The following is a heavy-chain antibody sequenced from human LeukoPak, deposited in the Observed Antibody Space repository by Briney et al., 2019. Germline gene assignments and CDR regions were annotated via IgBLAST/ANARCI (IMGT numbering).Heavy chain of an antibody. CDR2: VSARGDTT. CDR1: GFTFSSYG. J-gene: IGHJ4*02. D-gene: IGHD2/OR15-2a*01. Sequence: GGSLRLSCAASGFTFSSYGMSWVRQAPGKGLEWVSVVSARGDTTYYADSLKGRFTMSRDNYKNLYLQVNSLRAEDTAVYYCAKDRDGGSTTTAKGFDYWGQGTLVTVSS. CDR3: AKDRDGGSTTTAKGFDY. V-gene: IGHV3-23*01.